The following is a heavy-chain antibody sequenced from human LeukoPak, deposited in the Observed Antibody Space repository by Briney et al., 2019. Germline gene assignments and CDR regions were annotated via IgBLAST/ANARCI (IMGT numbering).Heavy chain of an antibody. CDR3: ARSSGWFYYFDY. V-gene: IGHV3-7*01. Sequence: SGGSLRPSCVASGFTFSSSWMSWVRQAPGKGLEWVANIKQDGSEKSYVESVKGRFTISRDNAKNSLYLQMNSLRAEDTAVYYCARSSGWFYYFDYWGQGTLVTVSS. CDR2: IKQDGSEK. J-gene: IGHJ4*02. D-gene: IGHD6-19*01. CDR1: GFTFSSSW.